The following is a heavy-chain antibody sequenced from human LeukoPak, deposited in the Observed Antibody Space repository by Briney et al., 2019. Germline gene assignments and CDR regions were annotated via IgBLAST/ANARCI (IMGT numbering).Heavy chain of an antibody. V-gene: IGHV3-21*01. CDR2: ISSSSSYI. Sequence: GGSRRLSCAASGFTISSYSMNWVRQAPGKGLEWVSSISSSSSYIYYADSVKGRFTISRDNAKNSLYLQMNSLRAEDTAVYYCARALYSSSWYYFDYWGQGTLVTVSS. J-gene: IGHJ4*02. CDR1: GFTISSYS. CDR3: ARALYSSSWYYFDY. D-gene: IGHD6-13*01.